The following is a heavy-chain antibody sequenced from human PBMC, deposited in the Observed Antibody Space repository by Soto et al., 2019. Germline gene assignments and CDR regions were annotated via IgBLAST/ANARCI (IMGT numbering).Heavy chain of an antibody. D-gene: IGHD2-2*02. CDR2: IWCDGSNK. Sequence: PVGSLRLSCAASGFTFSSYGMHWVRQAPGKGLEWVAVIWCDGSNKYYADSVKGRFTISRDNSKNTLYLQMNSLRAEDTAVYYCARAREGYCSSTSCYMGWFDPWGQGTLVTVSS. CDR1: GFTFSSYG. J-gene: IGHJ5*02. V-gene: IGHV3-33*01. CDR3: ARAREGYCSSTSCYMGWFDP.